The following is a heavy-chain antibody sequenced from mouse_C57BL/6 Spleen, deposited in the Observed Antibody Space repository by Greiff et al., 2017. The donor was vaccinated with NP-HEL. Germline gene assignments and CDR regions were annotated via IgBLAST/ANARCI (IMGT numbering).Heavy chain of an antibody. V-gene: IGHV14-4*01. CDR3: TGTDFDD. J-gene: IGHJ2*01. Sequence: EVQLQQSGAELVRPGASVKLSCTASGFNFTDDYMHWVKQRPEQGLEWIGWIDPENGDTDYPSKFQGKAPITADTSSNTAYLQLSSLTSEDTAVYYCTGTDFDDWGQGTTLTVSS. CDR2: IDPENGDT. D-gene: IGHD3-3*01. CDR1: GFNFTDDY.